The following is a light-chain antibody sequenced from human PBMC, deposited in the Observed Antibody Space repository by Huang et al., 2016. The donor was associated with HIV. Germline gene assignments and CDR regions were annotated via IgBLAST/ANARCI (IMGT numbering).Light chain of an antibody. CDR2: YAS. Sequence: DIQMTQSPSSLSASVVDRVTIACRASQSIRKLLNWYQQKPGEAPKLLMHYASSLQSGVPSRFSGRGSGTDFTLTITSLQPEDFATYYCQQTDNIPRTFGQGTKVVIK. CDR3: QQTDNIPRT. CDR1: QSIRKL. J-gene: IGKJ1*01. V-gene: IGKV1-39*01.